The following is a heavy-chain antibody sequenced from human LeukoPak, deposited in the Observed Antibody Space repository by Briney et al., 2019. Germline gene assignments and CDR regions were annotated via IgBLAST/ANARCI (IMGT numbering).Heavy chain of an antibody. V-gene: IGHV3-30*18. CDR2: ISYDGSNK. CDR3: AKDLRNGMDV. Sequence: GGSLRLSCAASGFTFSSYGMHWVRQAAGKGLEWVAVISYDGSNKYYADSVKGRFTISRDNSKNTLYLQMNSLRAEDTAVYYCAKDLRNGMDVWGQGTTVTVSS. CDR1: GFTFSSYG. J-gene: IGHJ6*02.